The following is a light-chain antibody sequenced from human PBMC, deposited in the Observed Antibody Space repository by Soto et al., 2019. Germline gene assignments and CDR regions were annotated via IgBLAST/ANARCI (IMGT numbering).Light chain of an antibody. V-gene: IGKV1-39*01. CDR1: QTINRY. CDR2: AAS. J-gene: IGKJ2*01. CDR3: QQTYSTILYT. Sequence: DIQMTQSPSSLSASLGDRVTITCRASQTINRYLNWYQHKPGKAPKLLIYAASRLQTGVPSRFSGSGSGTDFTLTIDGLQPEDFATYYCQQTYSTILYTFGQGTSLEIK.